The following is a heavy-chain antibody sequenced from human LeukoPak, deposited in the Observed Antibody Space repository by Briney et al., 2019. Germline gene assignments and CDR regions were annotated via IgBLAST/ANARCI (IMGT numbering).Heavy chain of an antibody. D-gene: IGHD2-15*01. V-gene: IGHV1-8*02. CDR2: LSPNSGNT. J-gene: IGHJ4*02. CDR1: GYTFTSYD. CDR3: ASGLVVGAVIDY. Sequence: EASVKVSCKASGYTFTSYDINWVRQATGQGLEWMGWLSPNSGNTGYAQKFQGRVTMTRDTSISTAYMELSRLRSDDTAVYYCASGLVVGAVIDYWGQGTLVTVSS.